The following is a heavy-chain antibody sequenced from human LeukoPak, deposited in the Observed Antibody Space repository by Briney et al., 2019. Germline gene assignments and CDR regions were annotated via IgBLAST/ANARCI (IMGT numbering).Heavy chain of an antibody. J-gene: IGHJ4*02. CDR1: GYTFTSYG. V-gene: IGHV1-2*02. Sequence: ASVKVSCKASGYTFTSYGISWVRQAPGQGLEWMGWINPNSGGTNYAQKFQGRVTMTRDTSISAAYMELSRLRSDDTAVYYCARGIRDHFPPIDYWGQGTLVTVSS. CDR3: ARGIRDHFPPIDY. CDR2: INPNSGGT. D-gene: IGHD5-24*01.